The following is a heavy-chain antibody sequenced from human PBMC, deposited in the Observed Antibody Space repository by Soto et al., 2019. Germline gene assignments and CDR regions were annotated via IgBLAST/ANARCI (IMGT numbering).Heavy chain of an antibody. J-gene: IGHJ3*01. Sequence: QVQLVQSGAAVTKPGASVKVSCKASGYTFTSFDITWVRQATGQGREWMGWMNPNSGNTGYAQKVQGRVTSTRNTARSTAYRELCSLRAEEPAVYYCARGHDGSGSGGAFDLLGQGTLVTVSS. CDR3: ARGHDGSGSGGAFDL. CDR1: GYTFTSFD. V-gene: IGHV1-8*01. D-gene: IGHD3-10*01. CDR2: MNPNSGNT.